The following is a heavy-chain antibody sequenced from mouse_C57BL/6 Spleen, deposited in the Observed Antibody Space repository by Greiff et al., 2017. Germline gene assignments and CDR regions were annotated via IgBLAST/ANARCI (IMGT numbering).Heavy chain of an antibody. CDR3: ARQNYSNYEDAMDY. V-gene: IGHV2-6-1*01. J-gene: IGHJ4*01. CDR1: GFSLTSYG. CDR2: IWSDGST. Sequence: VQLVESGPGLVAPSQSLSITCTVSGFSLTSYGVHWVRQPPGKGLEWLVVIWSDGSTTYNSALKSRLSLSKDNSKSQVFLKMNSLQTDDTAMYYCARQNYSNYEDAMDYWGQGTSGTVSS. D-gene: IGHD2-5*01.